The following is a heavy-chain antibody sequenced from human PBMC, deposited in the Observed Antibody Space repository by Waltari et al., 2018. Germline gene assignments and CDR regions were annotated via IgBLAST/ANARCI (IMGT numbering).Heavy chain of an antibody. V-gene: IGHV4-38-2*01. J-gene: IGHJ4*02. Sequence: QVQLQESGPGLVKPSETLSLTCAVSGFSISSGYYWGWIRQPPGTGLEWIGRIYHSGSTYCTPSLESRVTISVDTFKNQFSLTLSSVTAADTAVYYCARGREPILGSYYFDYWGQGTLVTVSS. CDR2: IYHSGST. CDR3: ARGREPILGSYYFDY. D-gene: IGHD1-26*01. CDR1: GFSISSGYY.